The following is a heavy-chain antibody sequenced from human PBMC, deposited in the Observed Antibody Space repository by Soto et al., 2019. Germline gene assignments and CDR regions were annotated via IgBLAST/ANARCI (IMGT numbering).Heavy chain of an antibody. D-gene: IGHD4-17*01. V-gene: IGHV1-69*08. CDR1: GGTFSTYT. Sequence: QVQLVQSGAEVKKPGSSVKVSCKASGGTFSTYTFSWVRQAPGQGLEWMGRIIPFVGTTNYAQKFQGRVTITADKSKSTAYMDLSSLRSEDTAVYYCAREDYDDYNFDYWGQGTLVTVSS. CDR3: AREDYDDYNFDY. CDR2: IIPFVGTT. J-gene: IGHJ4*02.